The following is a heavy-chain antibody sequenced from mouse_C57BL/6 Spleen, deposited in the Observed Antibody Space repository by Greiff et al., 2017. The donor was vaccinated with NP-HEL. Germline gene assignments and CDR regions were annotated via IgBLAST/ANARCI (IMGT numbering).Heavy chain of an antibody. Sequence: VQLKQSGAELVRPGASVKLSCTASGFNIKDDYMHWVKQRPEQGLEWIGWIDPENGDTEYASKFQGKATITADTSSNTAYLQLSSLTSEDTAVYYCTTSIYDGYYEAYWGQGTLVTVSA. CDR1: GFNIKDDY. V-gene: IGHV14-4*01. J-gene: IGHJ3*01. CDR3: TTSIYDGYYEAY. CDR2: IDPENGDT. D-gene: IGHD2-3*01.